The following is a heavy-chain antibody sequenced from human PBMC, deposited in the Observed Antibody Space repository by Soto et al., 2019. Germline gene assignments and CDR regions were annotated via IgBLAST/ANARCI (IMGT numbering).Heavy chain of an antibody. CDR3: ARDSSSAYGDYPIGRKYNWFDP. CDR2: IYYSGST. V-gene: IGHV4-31*03. D-gene: IGHD4-17*01. Sequence: SETLSLTCTVSGGSISSGGYYWSWIRQHPGKGLEWIGYIYYSGSTYYNPSLKSRVTISVDTSKNQFSLKLSSVTAADTAVYYCARDSSSAYGDYPIGRKYNWFDPWGQGTLVTVSS. CDR1: GGSISSGGYY. J-gene: IGHJ5*02.